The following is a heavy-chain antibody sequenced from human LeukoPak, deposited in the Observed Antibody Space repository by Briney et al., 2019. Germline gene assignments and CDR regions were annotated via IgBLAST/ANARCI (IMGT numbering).Heavy chain of an antibody. CDR1: GGSFSGYY. J-gene: IGHJ4*02. CDR2: INHSGST. Sequence: SETLSLTCAVYGGSFSGYYWSWIRQPPGKGLEWIGEINHSGSTNYNPSLKSRVTISVDTSKNQFSLKLSSVTAADTAVYYCASHYYDSQFDYWGQGTLVTVSS. D-gene: IGHD3-22*01. CDR3: ASHYYDSQFDY. V-gene: IGHV4-34*01.